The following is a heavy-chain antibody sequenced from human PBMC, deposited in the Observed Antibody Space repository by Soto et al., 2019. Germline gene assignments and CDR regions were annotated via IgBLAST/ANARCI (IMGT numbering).Heavy chain of an antibody. CDR3: ATCQLGEYYYDMDI. CDR2: IYDSGNT. CDR1: GDSITTYKW. Sequence: SETLSLTCGVSGDSITTYKWWTWVRQTPVKGLEWIGEIYDSGNTRYNPSLKSRVTISKDTSKNELSLKLNSVTVADTAVYYCATCQLGEYYYDMDIWGQGTTVTVSS. V-gene: IGHV4-4*02. D-gene: IGHD7-27*01. J-gene: IGHJ6*02.